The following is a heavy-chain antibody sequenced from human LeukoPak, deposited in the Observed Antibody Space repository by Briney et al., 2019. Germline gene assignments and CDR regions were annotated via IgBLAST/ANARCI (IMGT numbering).Heavy chain of an antibody. V-gene: IGHV4-34*01. CDR3: ASLSRGYSYGFYYYYIDV. D-gene: IGHD5-18*01. CDR1: GGSFSGYY. CDR2: INHSGST. J-gene: IGHJ6*03. Sequence: SETLSLTCAVYGGSFSGYYWSWIRQPPGKGLEWIGEINHSGSTNYNPSLKSRVTISVDTSKNQFSLKLSSVTAADTAVYYCASLSRGYSYGFYYYYIDVWGKGTTVTVSS.